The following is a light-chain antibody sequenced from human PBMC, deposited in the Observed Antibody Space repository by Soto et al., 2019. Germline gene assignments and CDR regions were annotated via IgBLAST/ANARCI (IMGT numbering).Light chain of an antibody. Sequence: EIVLTQSPATLSLSPGERATLSCRASQSVSSYLAWYQQKPGQAPRLLIYEASNRATGIPARFSGSGSGTDFTLTISSLEPEDFAVYYCQQRLFGGGTKVEIK. CDR3: QQRL. J-gene: IGKJ4*01. CDR2: EAS. V-gene: IGKV3-11*01. CDR1: QSVSSY.